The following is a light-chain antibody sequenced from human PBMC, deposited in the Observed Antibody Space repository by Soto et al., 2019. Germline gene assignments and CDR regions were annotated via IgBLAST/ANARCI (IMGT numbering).Light chain of an antibody. CDR3: MQALESPPT. V-gene: IGKV2-28*01. CDR1: QSLLNRNGQNC. Sequence: DIVMTQSPLSLPVTPGEPASISCRSSQSLLNRNGQNCLDWYLQKPGQSPQLLIHMGSIRASGVRDRFSGSGSGTYFTLRISRVEAEDVGVYYCMQALESPPTFGGGTKVEIK. J-gene: IGKJ4*01. CDR2: MGS.